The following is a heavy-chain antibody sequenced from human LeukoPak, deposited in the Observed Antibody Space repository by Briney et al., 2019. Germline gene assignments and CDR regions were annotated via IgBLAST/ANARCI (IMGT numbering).Heavy chain of an antibody. J-gene: IGHJ4*02. V-gene: IGHV3-7*01. D-gene: IGHD5-18*01. CDR3: ARGYNYGYWKQLVLAY. CDR2: IKQDGSEK. CDR1: GFSFSSYI. Sequence: GGSLRLSCAAAGFSFSSYIMNWVRQAPGKGLEWVASIKQDGSEKYYVDSVKGRFTISRDNAKNSLYLQMNSLRAEDTAVYYCARGYNYGYWKQLVLAYWGQGSLVTVSS.